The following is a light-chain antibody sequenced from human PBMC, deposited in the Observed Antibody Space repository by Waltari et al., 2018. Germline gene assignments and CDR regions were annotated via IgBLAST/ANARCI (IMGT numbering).Light chain of an antibody. Sequence: DIQMTPSPSSLSASVADRVTITCQASRDINNYLIWYQPKPGKAPKLLIYDASTLETGVPSRFSGSGSGTDFVFTISRLQPEDIATYYCQHYDGVPPWTFGQGTRVDFK. V-gene: IGKV1-33*01. CDR2: DAS. CDR3: QHYDGVPPWT. CDR1: RDINNY. J-gene: IGKJ1*01.